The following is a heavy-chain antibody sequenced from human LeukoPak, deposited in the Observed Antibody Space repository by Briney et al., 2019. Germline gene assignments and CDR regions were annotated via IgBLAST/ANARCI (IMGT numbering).Heavy chain of an antibody. Sequence: GGSLRLSCAASGFTFDDYAMHWVRQAPGKGLEWVSGISWNSGSIGYADSVKGRFTISRDNAKNSLYLQMNSLRAEDTALYYCATSAAINYYFDYWGQGTLVTVSS. J-gene: IGHJ4*02. CDR3: ATSAAINYYFDY. CDR2: ISWNSGSI. V-gene: IGHV3-9*01. D-gene: IGHD6-13*01. CDR1: GFTFDDYA.